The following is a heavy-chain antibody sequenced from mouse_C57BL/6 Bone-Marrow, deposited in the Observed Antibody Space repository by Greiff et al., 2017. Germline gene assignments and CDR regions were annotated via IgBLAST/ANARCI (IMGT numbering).Heavy chain of an antibody. D-gene: IGHD1-1*01. CDR1: GYAFSSYW. CDR2: IYPGDGDT. CDR3: ARGGSSWWYFDV. V-gene: IGHV1-80*01. J-gene: IGHJ1*03. Sequence: QVQLQQSGAELVKPGASVKISCKASGYAFSSYWMNWVKQRPGKGLEWIGQIYPGDGDTNYNGKFKGKATLTADKSSSTAYMQLSSLTSEDSAVYCCARGGSSWWYFDVWGTGTTVTVSS.